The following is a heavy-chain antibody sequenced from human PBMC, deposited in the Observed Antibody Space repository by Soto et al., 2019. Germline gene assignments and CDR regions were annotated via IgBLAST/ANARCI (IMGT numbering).Heavy chain of an antibody. V-gene: IGHV1-18*01. CDR1: GYNFTSYG. Sequence: QVQLVQSGAEVKKPGASVKDSCKASGYNFTSYGISWVRQATGQGLEWMGWISTYNGNTNSAQKFQGRVTMTTDTSTSIAYMELRSLRSDDTAVYYCARDYSYGIFGYWGQGTLVPVSS. J-gene: IGHJ4*02. CDR3: ARDYSYGIFGY. D-gene: IGHD5-18*01. CDR2: ISTYNGNT.